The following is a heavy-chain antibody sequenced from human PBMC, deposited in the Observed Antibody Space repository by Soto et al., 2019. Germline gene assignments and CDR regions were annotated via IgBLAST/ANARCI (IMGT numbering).Heavy chain of an antibody. J-gene: IGHJ3*02. D-gene: IGHD6-19*01. CDR2: IFWDDDE. V-gene: IGHV2-5*02. Sequence: SGPTLVNPTQTLTLTCTFSGFSLRTSGVGVGWIRQPPGKALEWLALIFWDDDEPYSPSLRSRLTITKDTSKSQVVLTMTNMDPVDTATYYCARSAYSSCWYDVSAFDIWGQGTMVTVSS. CDR3: ARSAYSSCWYDVSAFDI. CDR1: GFSLRTSGVG.